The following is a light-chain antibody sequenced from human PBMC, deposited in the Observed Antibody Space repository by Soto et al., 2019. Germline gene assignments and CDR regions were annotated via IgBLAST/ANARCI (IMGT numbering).Light chain of an antibody. J-gene: IGLJ2*01. CDR3: QSYDSSLSGVV. CDR2: GNS. CDR1: SSNIGAGYD. V-gene: IGLV1-40*01. Sequence: QLVLTQPPSVSGPPGQRVTISCTGSSSNIGAGYDVHWYQQLPGTAPKLLIYGNSNRPSGVPDRFSGSKSGTSASLAITGLQAEDEADYYCQSYDSSLSGVVFGGGTKVTVL.